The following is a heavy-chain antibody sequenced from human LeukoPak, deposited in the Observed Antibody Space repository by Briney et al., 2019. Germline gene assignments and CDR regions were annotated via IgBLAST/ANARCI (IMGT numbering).Heavy chain of an antibody. J-gene: IGHJ6*02. V-gene: IGHV6-1*01. CDR2: TYYRSKWYN. CDR3: ARGRIAYDGMDV. CDR1: GDSVSANSVA. D-gene: IGHD2-21*01. Sequence: SQTLSLTCAISGDSVSANSVAWNWIRRSPSRGLEWLGRTYYRSKWYNDYAVSVKSRITINPDTSKNQFSLQLNSVTPEDTAVYYCARGRIAYDGMDVWGQGTTVTVSS.